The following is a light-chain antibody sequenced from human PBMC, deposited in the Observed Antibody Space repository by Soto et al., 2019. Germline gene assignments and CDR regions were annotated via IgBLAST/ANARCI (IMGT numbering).Light chain of an antibody. V-gene: IGLV2-14*01. CDR2: EVS. CDR3: ISYTSDDVRYV. Sequence: QSALTQPASVSGTPGQSITISCTGSNSDVGLYDFVSWYQHHPGRAPKLIVSEVSHRPSGISNRFSGSKSGNTASLTISGLQSEDEADYHSISYTSDDVRYVFGTGTKVTVL. CDR1: NSDVGLYDF. J-gene: IGLJ1*01.